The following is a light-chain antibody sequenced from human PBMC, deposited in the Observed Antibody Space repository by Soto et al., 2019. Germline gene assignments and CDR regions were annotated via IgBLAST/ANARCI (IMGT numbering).Light chain of an antibody. CDR2: KAS. J-gene: IGKJ1*01. CDR1: QSISSW. CDR3: QQYNSYWT. V-gene: IGKV1-5*03. Sequence: DIQMTQSPSTLSASVGDRVTITCRASQSISSWLAWYQQKPGKAPNLLIYKASSLESGVPSRFSGSGSGTEFTLTISSLQPDDFATYYCQQYNSYWTFGQGTKVKIK.